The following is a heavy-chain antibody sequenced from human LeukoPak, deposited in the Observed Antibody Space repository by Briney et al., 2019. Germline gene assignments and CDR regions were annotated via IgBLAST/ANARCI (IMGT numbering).Heavy chain of an antibody. CDR3: ARGAENIRGYYGNYFDY. CDR1: GGSISSYY. J-gene: IGHJ4*02. Sequence: PSETLSLTCTVSGGSISSYYWSWIRQPPGKGLEWIGYIYYSGSTNYNPSLKSRVTISVDTSKNQFSLKLSSVTAADTAVYYCARGAENIRGYYGNYFDYWGQGTLVTVSS. V-gene: IGHV4-59*01. D-gene: IGHD3-22*01. CDR2: IYYSGST.